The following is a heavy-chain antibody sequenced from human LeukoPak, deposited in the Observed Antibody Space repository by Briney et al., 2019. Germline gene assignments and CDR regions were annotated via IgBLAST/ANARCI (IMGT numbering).Heavy chain of an antibody. CDR3: ARPDYDDDDSSGTHD. V-gene: IGHV1-2*02. CDR1: GYTFIDSY. J-gene: IGHJ4*02. D-gene: IGHD4-17*01. CDR2: INPNNGDT. Sequence: ASVKVSCKTSGYTFIDSYIHWVRQAPGQGLEWMGWINPNNGDTIYAQKFQDKVKMTRDPSITTAYMELTKLRSDDTAVYYCARPDYDDDDSSGTHDWGQGTLVTVSS.